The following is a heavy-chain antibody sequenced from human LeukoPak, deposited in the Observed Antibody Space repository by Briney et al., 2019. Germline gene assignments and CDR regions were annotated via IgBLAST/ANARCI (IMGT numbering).Heavy chain of an antibody. J-gene: IGHJ3*02. CDR2: IVYDGGNK. CDR3: ARIPEYYYDSSGLSGAFDI. D-gene: IGHD3-22*01. Sequence: PGGSLRLSCAASGFTFSSYGMHWVRQAPGKGLEWVAVIVYDGGNKYYADSVKGRFTISRDNSKNTLYLQMNSLRAEDTAVYYCARIPEYYYDSSGLSGAFDIWGQGTMVTV. CDR1: GFTFSSYG. V-gene: IGHV3-33*01.